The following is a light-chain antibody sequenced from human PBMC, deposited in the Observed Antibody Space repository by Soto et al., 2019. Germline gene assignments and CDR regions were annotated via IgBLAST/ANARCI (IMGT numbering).Light chain of an antibody. CDR3: CSYAGDSYV. J-gene: IGLJ1*01. CDR1: SIDVWNYNL. CDR2: DVS. Sequence: QSVRTQPASVSGSPGQSITISCPGTSIDVWNYNLVSWYQQHPGKAPKLMIYDVSKRPSGVSNRFSGSKSGNTASLTISGLQADDEADYYCCSYAGDSYVFGTGTKVTVL. V-gene: IGLV2-23*02.